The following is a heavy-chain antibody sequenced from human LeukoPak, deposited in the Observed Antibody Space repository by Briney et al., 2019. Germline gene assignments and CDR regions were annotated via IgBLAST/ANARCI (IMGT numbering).Heavy chain of an antibody. CDR2: INPNSGGT. CDR3: ARWLQSGYYYMDV. CDR1: GYTFTGYY. Sequence: ASVKVSCKASGYTFTGYYMHWVRQAPGQGLEWMGWINPNSGGTNYAQNFQGRVTLTRDTSISTAYMELSWLRSDDTAVYYCARWLQSGYYYMDVWGKGTTVTVSS. V-gene: IGHV1-2*02. J-gene: IGHJ6*03. D-gene: IGHD5-24*01.